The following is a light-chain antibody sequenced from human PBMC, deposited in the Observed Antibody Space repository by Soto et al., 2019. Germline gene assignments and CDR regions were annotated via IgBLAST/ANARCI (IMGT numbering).Light chain of an antibody. J-gene: IGLJ2*01. CDR2: DNN. CDR3: GAWDSSLSAVV. CDR1: SSNIGMNF. Sequence: QPVLTQPPSVSAAPGQKVTISCSGSSSNIGMNFVSWYQQLPGTAPKLLTYDNNKRPSGIPDRFSDSRSGTSATLDITGLQTGDEAVYYCGAWDSSLSAVVFGGGTKLTVL. V-gene: IGLV1-51*01.